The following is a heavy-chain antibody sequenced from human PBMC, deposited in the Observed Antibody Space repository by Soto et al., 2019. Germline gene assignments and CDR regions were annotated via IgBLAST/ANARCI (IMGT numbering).Heavy chain of an antibody. CDR3: ARDRYGAKTTVTTSNFQH. Sequence: GASVKVSCKAAGYTFTSYGISWVRQAPGQGLEWMGWVTAYNDNTNYAQKFQGRVTMTTDTSTSTAYMELSSLRSEDTAVYYCARDRYGAKTTVTTSNFQHWGQGTLVTVSS. J-gene: IGHJ1*01. CDR1: GYTFTSYG. CDR2: VTAYNDNT. D-gene: IGHD4-17*01. V-gene: IGHV1-18*01.